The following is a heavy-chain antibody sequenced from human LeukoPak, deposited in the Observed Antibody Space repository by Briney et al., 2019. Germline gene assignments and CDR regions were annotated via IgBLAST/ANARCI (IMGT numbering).Heavy chain of an antibody. CDR2: ISYDGSNK. D-gene: IGHD1-26*01. V-gene: IGHV3-30*18. CDR1: GFTFSSYG. CDR3: AKARWQLPFDY. J-gene: IGHJ4*02. Sequence: RGSRRLSCAASGFTFSSYGMHWVRQAPGKGLEWVAVISYDGSNKYYADSVKGRFTISRDNSKNTLYLQMNSLRAEDTAVYYCAKARWQLPFDYRGQGTLVTVSS.